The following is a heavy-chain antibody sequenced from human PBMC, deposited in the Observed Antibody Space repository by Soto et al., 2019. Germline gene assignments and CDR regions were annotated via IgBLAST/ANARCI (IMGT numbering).Heavy chain of an antibody. Sequence: QVQLVQSGAEVKKPGSSVKVSCKASGGIFSTYAISWVRQAPGQGLEWMGGVITVFGTADYAQKFQGRVTITADKSTSTAYMDLSSLRSEDTAVYYCAATHTIAARSNIDYWGQGTLVTVSS. J-gene: IGHJ4*02. CDR1: GGIFSTYA. CDR2: VITVFGTA. D-gene: IGHD6-6*01. CDR3: AATHTIAARSNIDY. V-gene: IGHV1-69*06.